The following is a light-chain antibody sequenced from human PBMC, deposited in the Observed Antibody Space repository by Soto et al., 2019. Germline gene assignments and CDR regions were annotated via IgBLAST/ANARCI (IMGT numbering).Light chain of an antibody. CDR1: SSNIGAGYD. J-gene: IGLJ2*01. CDR2: GNT. V-gene: IGLV1-40*01. Sequence: QSVLTQPPSVSGAPGQRVTISCTGSSSNIGAGYDVHGYQQLPGRAPKLLIYGNTNRPSGVPDRVSGSKSGTSASLAITGLQAEDEADYYCLSFDSSLSVVFGGGTKLTVL. CDR3: LSFDSSLSVV.